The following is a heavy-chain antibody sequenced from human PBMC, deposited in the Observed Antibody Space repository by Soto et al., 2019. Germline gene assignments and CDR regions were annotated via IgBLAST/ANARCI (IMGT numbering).Heavy chain of an antibody. D-gene: IGHD2-2*01. CDR2: FDPEDGET. Sequence: ASVKVSCKVSGYTLTELSMHWVRQAPGKGLEWMGGFDPEDGETIYAQKFQGRVTMTEDTSTDTAYMELSSLRSEDTAVYYCATIIFCSMTSCYPNCSVSWGQRTLVT. V-gene: IGHV1-24*01. CDR3: ATIIFCSMTSCYPNCSVS. CDR1: GYTLTELS. J-gene: IGHJ5*01.